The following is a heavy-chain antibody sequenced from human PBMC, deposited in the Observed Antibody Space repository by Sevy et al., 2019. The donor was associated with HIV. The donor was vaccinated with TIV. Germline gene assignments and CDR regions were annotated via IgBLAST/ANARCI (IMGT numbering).Heavy chain of an antibody. V-gene: IGHV3-7*01. J-gene: IGHJ4*02. CDR1: GFSFSWYW. D-gene: IGHD3-10*01. CDR3: ARLFYGSADY. Sequence: GGSLRLSCAASGFSFSWYWMSWVRQTPGKGLEWVATINQDGSETFYVDSVKGRFTISRHNPRKSLYLQMNSLSAEDTAVYYCARLFYGSADYWGQRTLVTVSS. CDR2: INQDGSET.